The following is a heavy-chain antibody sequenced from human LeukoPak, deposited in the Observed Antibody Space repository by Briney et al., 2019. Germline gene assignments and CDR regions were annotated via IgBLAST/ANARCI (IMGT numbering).Heavy chain of an antibody. Sequence: GASVKVSCKASGYTFTSYYMHWVRQAPGQGLEWMGIINPSGGSTSYAQKFQGRVTMTRDTSTRTVYMELSSLRSEDTAVYYCARDQVAAAGNYYGMDVWGKGTTVTVSS. CDR2: INPSGGST. CDR1: GYTFTSYY. V-gene: IGHV1-46*01. J-gene: IGHJ6*04. D-gene: IGHD6-13*01. CDR3: ARDQVAAAGNYYGMDV.